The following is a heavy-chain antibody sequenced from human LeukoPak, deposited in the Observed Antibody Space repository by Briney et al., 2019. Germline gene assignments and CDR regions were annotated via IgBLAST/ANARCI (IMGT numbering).Heavy chain of an antibody. Sequence: PSETLSLTCTVSGGSISSYYWSWIRQPPGKGLEWIGYIYYSGSTNYNPSLKSRVTISVDTSKNQFSLKLSSVTAADTAVYYCARRPRPVYGGNSDAFDIWGQGTMVTVSS. V-gene: IGHV4-59*08. CDR3: ARRPRPVYGGNSDAFDI. J-gene: IGHJ3*02. D-gene: IGHD4-23*01. CDR2: IYYSGST. CDR1: GGSISSYY.